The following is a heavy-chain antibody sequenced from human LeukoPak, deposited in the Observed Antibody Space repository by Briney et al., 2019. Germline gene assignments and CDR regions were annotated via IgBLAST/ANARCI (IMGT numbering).Heavy chain of an antibody. CDR1: GFTFSSYS. CDR3: ARDRGYSSSWYVIYVAVSYMDV. V-gene: IGHV3-21*01. Sequence: PGGSLRLSCAASGFTFSSYSMNWVRQAPGKGLEWVSSISSSSSYIYYADSVKGRFTISRDNAKNSLYLQMNSLRAEDTAVYYCARDRGYSSSWYVIYVAVSYMDVWGKGTTVTVSS. J-gene: IGHJ6*03. D-gene: IGHD6-13*01. CDR2: ISSSSSYI.